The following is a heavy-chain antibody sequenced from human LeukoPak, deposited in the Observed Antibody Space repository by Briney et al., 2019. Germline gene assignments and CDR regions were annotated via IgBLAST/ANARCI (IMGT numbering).Heavy chain of an antibody. CDR2: ISGSGGST. CDR3: AKDYAVGSLGS. Sequence: GGSLRLSCAASGFTFSTYGMSWVRQAPGKGLEWVSGISGSGGSTYYADSVKGRFTISRDNSKNTLYLQMNSLRAEDTAVYCCAKDYAVGSLGSWGQGTLVTVSS. CDR1: GFTFSTYG. V-gene: IGHV3-23*01. D-gene: IGHD2-2*01. J-gene: IGHJ4*02.